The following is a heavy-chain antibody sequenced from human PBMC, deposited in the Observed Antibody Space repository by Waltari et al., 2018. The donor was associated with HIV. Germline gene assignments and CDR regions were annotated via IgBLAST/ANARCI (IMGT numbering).Heavy chain of an antibody. CDR2: SLGGGDDI. CDR3: AKDSWDHNGVWDPFDV. V-gene: IGHV3-23*01. CDR1: GFNFKIFP. D-gene: IGHD2-8*01. J-gene: IGHJ3*01. Sequence: EVQLLESGGALVQPGGSLRLSCATSGFNFKIFPMAWIRQAPRKGPEWVASLGGGDDIEYADPVKGRFVISRDNSKGTVSLEMNSLRAEDTAIYYCAKDSWDHNGVWDPFDVWGQGTMVTVSS.